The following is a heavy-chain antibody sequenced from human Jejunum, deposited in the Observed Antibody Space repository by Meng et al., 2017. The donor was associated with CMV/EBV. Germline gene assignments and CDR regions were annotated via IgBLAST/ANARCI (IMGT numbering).Heavy chain of an antibody. CDR2: KNPNSGNT. CDR1: RYTFTNYT. CDR3: ASTTYLYDAFDI. D-gene: IGHD1-1*01. V-gene: IGHV1-8*01. Sequence: CKASRYTFTNYTINWVRQATGQGLEWIGWKNPNSGNTGCSQKFQGRVTMTTNTPISTAYMELTGLTSEDTAVYYCASTTYLYDAFDIWGKG. J-gene: IGHJ3*02.